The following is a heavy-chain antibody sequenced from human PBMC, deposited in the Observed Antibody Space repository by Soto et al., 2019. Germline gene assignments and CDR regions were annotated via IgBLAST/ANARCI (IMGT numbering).Heavy chain of an antibody. CDR2: IKQDGIDK. D-gene: IGHD5-12*01. V-gene: IGHV3-7*01. J-gene: IGHJ4*02. CDR3: ARLRRKNIVATEELEYFDY. CDR1: GFTFSSYR. Sequence: GGSLRLSCAASGFTFSSYRMSWVRQAPGKGLEWVANIKQDGIDKYYVDSVKGRFTISRDNAKNSLYLQMNSLRAEDTAVYYCARLRRKNIVATEELEYFDYWGQGTLVTVSS.